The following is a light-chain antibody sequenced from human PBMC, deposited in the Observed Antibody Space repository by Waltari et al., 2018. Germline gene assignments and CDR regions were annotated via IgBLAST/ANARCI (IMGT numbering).Light chain of an antibody. V-gene: IGKV1-5*03. J-gene: IGKJ1*01. CDR3: QQYHSSPGT. CDR2: KAS. Sequence: DIQMTQSPSTLSASVGDRVTITCRASQSISTWLAWYQQKPGKAPNLLIYKASTLETGVPSRFSGSGSGTDFTLTINSLQPDDFATYYCQQYHSSPGTFGQGTKVEIK. CDR1: QSISTW.